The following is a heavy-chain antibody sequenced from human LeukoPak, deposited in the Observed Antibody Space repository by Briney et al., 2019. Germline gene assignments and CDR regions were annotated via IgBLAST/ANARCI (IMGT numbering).Heavy chain of an antibody. V-gene: IGHV3-23*01. CDR2: ISGSGGST. Sequence: GGSLRLSCAASGFTVSSNYMSWVRQAPGKGLEWVSAISGSGGSTYYADSVKGRFTISRDNSKNTLYLQMNSLRAEDTAVYYCAKDMTYSSSSGYWGQGTLVTVSS. D-gene: IGHD6-6*01. J-gene: IGHJ4*02. CDR1: GFTVSSNY. CDR3: AKDMTYSSSSGY.